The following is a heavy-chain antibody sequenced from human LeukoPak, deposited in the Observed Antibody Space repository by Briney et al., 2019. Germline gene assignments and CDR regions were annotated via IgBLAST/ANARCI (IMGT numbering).Heavy chain of an antibody. CDR2: IIPIFGTA. J-gene: IGHJ6*03. D-gene: IGHD2-21*02. Sequence: GASVKVSCKASGGILLSYGISWVRQAPGQGLEWMGGIIPIFGTADYAQRFQGRVTITTDESTSTTYMELSSLRSEDTAMYFCARDDLTAHYMDVWGKGTAVTVSS. CDR3: ARDDLTAHYMDV. CDR1: GGILLSYG. V-gene: IGHV1-69*05.